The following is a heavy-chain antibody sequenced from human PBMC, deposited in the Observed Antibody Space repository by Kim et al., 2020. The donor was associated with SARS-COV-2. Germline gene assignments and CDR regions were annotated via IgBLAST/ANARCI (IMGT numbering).Heavy chain of an antibody. CDR2: IYYSGST. CDR3: ARVSTGDYDAFDI. CDR1: GGSISSGGYY. V-gene: IGHV4-31*03. Sequence: SETLSLTCTVSGGSISSGGYYWSWIRQHPGKGLEWIGYIYYSGSTYYKPSLKSRVTISVDTSKNQFSLKLSSVTAADTAVYYCARVSTGDYDAFDIWGQGTMVTVSS. D-gene: IGHD7-27*01. J-gene: IGHJ3*02.